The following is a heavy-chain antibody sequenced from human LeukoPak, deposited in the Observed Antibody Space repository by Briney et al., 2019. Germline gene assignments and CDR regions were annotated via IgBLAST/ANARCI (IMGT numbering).Heavy chain of an antibody. CDR2: INHSGST. CDR3: ARGSYYGSGCYGAHYYYYYMDV. V-gene: IGHV4-34*01. Sequence: SETLSLTCAVYGGSFSGYYWSWIRQPPGKGLEWIGEINHSGSTNYNPSLKSRVTISVDTSKNQFSLKLSSVTAADTAVYYCARGSYYGSGCYGAHYYYYYMDVWGKGTTVTVSS. CDR1: GGSFSGYY. D-gene: IGHD3-10*01. J-gene: IGHJ6*03.